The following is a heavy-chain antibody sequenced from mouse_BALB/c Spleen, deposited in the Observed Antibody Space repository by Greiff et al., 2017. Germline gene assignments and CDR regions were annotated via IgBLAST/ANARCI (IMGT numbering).Heavy chain of an antibody. CDR2: IYPGDGDT. CDR3: ARSAFLYYGSSY. D-gene: IGHD1-1*01. J-gene: IGHJ2*01. Sequence: VQLQQSGAELARPGASVKLSCKASGYTFTSYWMQWVKQRPGQGLEWIGAIYPGDGDTRYTQKFKGKATLTADKSSSTAYMQLSSLASEDSAVYYCARSAFLYYGSSYWGQGTTLTVSS. CDR1: GYTFTSYW. V-gene: IGHV1-87*01.